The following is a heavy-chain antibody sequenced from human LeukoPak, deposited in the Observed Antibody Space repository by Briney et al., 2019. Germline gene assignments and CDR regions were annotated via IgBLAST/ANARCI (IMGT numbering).Heavy chain of an antibody. CDR3: ALEIVGATTLFDY. CDR1: GYTLSDLA. J-gene: IGHJ4*02. Sequence: WASVRVSCKVSGYTLSDLAMHWVRQAPGKGLEWLGGLDPEDGESIYPQKFQGRVTMTEDTSTDTAYMELRRLTSGDTAIYYCALEIVGATTLFDYWGQGTLVTVSS. V-gene: IGHV1-24*01. CDR2: LDPEDGES. D-gene: IGHD1-26*01.